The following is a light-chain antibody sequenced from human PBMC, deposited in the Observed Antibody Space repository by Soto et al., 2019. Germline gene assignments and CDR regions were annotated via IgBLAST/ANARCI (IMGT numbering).Light chain of an antibody. J-gene: IGKJ1*01. CDR2: DIS. CDR1: QNIGSR. V-gene: IGKV3-15*01. CDR3: QQYFYWPPGT. Sequence: VMTQSPATLSVSPGERATLSCRAGQNIGSRSAWYLHRPGQPPRLIMYDISTRATGVPGRFTGSGSGTDFTLTISSLQTEDFALYYCQQYFYWPPGTFGQGTKVEI.